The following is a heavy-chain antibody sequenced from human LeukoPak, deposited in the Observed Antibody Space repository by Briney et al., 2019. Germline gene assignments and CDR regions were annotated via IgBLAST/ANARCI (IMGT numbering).Heavy chain of an antibody. CDR2: ISYDGSNK. V-gene: IGHV3-30*04. D-gene: IGHD5-12*01. J-gene: IGHJ4*02. Sequence: GGSLRLSCAASGFTFSSYAMHWVRQAPGKGLEWVAVISYDGSNKYYADSVMGRFTISRDNSKNTLYLQMNSLRAEDTAVYYCAKAVIVATILLPDYWGQGTLVTVSS. CDR3: AKAVIVATILLPDY. CDR1: GFTFSSYA.